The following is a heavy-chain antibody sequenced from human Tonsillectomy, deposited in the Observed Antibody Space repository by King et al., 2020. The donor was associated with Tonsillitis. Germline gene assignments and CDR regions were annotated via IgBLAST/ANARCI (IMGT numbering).Heavy chain of an antibody. CDR2: IYHSGST. CDR3: ARVPSVAGYAYVY. V-gene: IGHV4-38-2*01. J-gene: IGHJ4*02. CDR1: GYSISSGYY. Sequence: VQLQESGPGLVKPSETLSLTCAVSGYSISSGYYWGWIRQPPGKGLEWIGSIYHSGSTYYNPSLKSRVTISVDTSKNQFSLKLSSVTAADTAVYYCARVPSVAGYAYVYWGQGTLVTVSS. D-gene: IGHD6-19*01.